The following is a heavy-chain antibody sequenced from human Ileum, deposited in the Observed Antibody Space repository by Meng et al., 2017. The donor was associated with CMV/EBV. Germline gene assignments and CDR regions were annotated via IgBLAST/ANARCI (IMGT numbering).Heavy chain of an antibody. CDR3: ATEYSASPGWFDP. CDR2: LDTSGST. Sequence: QVQLQESGPGLVKSSETLSLTCTVSGASIGTYYWRCIRQPAGKELEWIGRLDTSGSTHDNSSLKSRVTMSVDTSKNQFSLRLTSVTDADTGVYYCATEYSASPGWFDPWGQGILVTVSS. CDR1: GASIGTYY. V-gene: IGHV4-4*07. D-gene: IGHD5-12*01. J-gene: IGHJ5*02.